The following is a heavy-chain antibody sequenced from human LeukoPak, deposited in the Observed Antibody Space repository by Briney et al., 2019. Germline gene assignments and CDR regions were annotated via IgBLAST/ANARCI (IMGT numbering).Heavy chain of an antibody. V-gene: IGHV3-23*01. CDR3: AKDTLHDNSGY. CDR2: ISGSGGST. CDR1: GFTSSNYA. Sequence: PGGSLRLSCVASGFTSSNYAMSWVRQAPGKGLEWVSAISGSGGSTYYADSVKGRFTISRDNSKNTLYLQMNSLRAEDTAIYYCAKDTLHDNSGYWGQGTLVTVSS. J-gene: IGHJ4*02. D-gene: IGHD3-22*01.